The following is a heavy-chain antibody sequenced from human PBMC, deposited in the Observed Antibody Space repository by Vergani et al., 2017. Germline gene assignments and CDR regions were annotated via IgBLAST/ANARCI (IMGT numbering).Heavy chain of an antibody. V-gene: IGHV3-21*01. Sequence: EVQLVESGGGLVKPGGSLRLSCAASGFTFSSYSMNWVRQAPGKGLEWVSSISSSSSYIYYADSVKGRFTISRDNAKNSLYLQMNSLRAEDTAVYYCARDRDYDFWGGRGFDPWGQGTLVTVSS. J-gene: IGHJ5*02. CDR1: GFTFSSYS. CDR2: ISSSSSYI. CDR3: ARDRDYDFWGGRGFDP. D-gene: IGHD3-3*01.